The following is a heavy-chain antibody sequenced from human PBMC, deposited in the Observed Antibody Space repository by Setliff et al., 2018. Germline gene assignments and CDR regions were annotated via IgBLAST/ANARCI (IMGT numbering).Heavy chain of an antibody. Sequence: LSCAVSGFTVSSNYMSWVRQAPGKGLEWVSVIYSGGSTYYTDSVKGRFTISRDNSKNTLYLQMNSLRAEDTAVYYCARGIVVVPAALDVWGKGTTVTVSS. CDR3: ARGIVVVPAALDV. CDR2: IYSGGST. CDR1: GFTVSSNY. D-gene: IGHD2-2*01. J-gene: IGHJ6*04. V-gene: IGHV3-66*02.